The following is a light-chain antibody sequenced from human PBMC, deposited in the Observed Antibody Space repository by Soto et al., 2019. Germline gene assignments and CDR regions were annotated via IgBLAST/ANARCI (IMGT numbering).Light chain of an antibody. CDR1: QSVASN. J-gene: IGKJ2*01. V-gene: IGKV3-15*01. CDR2: AAS. CDR3: QQYDTWPLYT. Sequence: IVMKQSPVTLSVSPGEGAALSCRASQSVASNLAWYQQRPGQAPRLLIYAASTRVTGIPARFSGSGSGAEFTLTISGLQPEDFAIYYCQQYDTWPLYTFGQGTKLEIK.